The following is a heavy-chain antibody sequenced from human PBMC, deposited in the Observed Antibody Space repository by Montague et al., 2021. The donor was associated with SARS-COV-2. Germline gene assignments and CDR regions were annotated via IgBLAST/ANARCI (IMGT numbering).Heavy chain of an antibody. V-gene: IGHV3-33*01. CDR3: ARSLGYCTRASCYTLDY. D-gene: IGHD2-2*02. CDR2: IWYDGSNK. Sequence: SLRLSCAASGFTFSSYGMHWVRQAPGKGLEWVAVIWYDGSNKYYADSVKGRFTISRDNSDNTLYLQMNSLRAEDTAVYYCARSLGYCTRASCYTLDYWGQGTLVTVSS. CDR1: GFTFSSYG. J-gene: IGHJ4*02.